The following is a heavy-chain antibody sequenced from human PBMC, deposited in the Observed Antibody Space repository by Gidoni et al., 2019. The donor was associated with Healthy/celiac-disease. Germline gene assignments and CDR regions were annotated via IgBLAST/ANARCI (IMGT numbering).Heavy chain of an antibody. CDR1: GGSISSYY. Sequence: QVQLQESGPGLVKPSETLSLTCTVSGGSISSYYWSWIRQPPGKGLEWIGYIYYSGSTNYNPSLKSRVTISVDTPKNQFSLKLSSVTAADTAVYYCARERWEAVAGRGGWFDPWGQGTLVTVSS. D-gene: IGHD6-19*01. CDR3: ARERWEAVAGRGGWFDP. CDR2: IYYSGST. J-gene: IGHJ5*02. V-gene: IGHV4-59*01.